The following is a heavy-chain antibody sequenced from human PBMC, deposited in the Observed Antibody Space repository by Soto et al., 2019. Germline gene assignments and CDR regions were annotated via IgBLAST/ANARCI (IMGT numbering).Heavy chain of an antibody. CDR2: IIPILGTT. Sequence: QVQLVQSGAEVKKPSSSVKVSCKASGGSFSSNAISWVRQAPGQGLEWMGVIIPILGTTTYAQKFQGRVTINADKSTTTAYMALSSLRSDDTAVYFCARDRVMRGNSYYYGMDVWGQGTTVTVSS. D-gene: IGHD2-8*01. CDR1: GGSFSSNA. CDR3: ARDRVMRGNSYYYGMDV. V-gene: IGHV1-69*14. J-gene: IGHJ6*02.